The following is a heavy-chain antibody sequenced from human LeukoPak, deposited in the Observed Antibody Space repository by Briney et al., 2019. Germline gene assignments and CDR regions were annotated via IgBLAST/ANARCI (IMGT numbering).Heavy chain of an antibody. Sequence: GGSLRLSCAASGFTFSNYSMNWVRQATGKGLEWVSCISGSSVYRYYADSVKGRFTISRDNAKNSLYLQMNSLRAEDTAVYYCARVSVAGSVIDAFDMWGQGTMVTVSS. CDR2: ISGSSVYR. CDR3: ARVSVAGSVIDAFDM. D-gene: IGHD6-19*01. CDR1: GFTFSNYS. J-gene: IGHJ3*02. V-gene: IGHV3-21*01.